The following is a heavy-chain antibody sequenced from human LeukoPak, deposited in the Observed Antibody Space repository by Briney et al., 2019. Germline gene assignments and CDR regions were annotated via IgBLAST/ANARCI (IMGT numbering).Heavy chain of an antibody. D-gene: IGHD2-8*01. Sequence: SETLSLTCTVSGGSISSGGYYWSWIRQHPGKGLEWIGYIYYSGGTYYNPSLKSRVTTSVDTSKNQFSLKLSSVTAADTAVYYCARHANDCTTGNCYRWFDPWGQRTLVTVSS. CDR2: IYYSGGT. CDR3: ARHANDCTTGNCYRWFDP. V-gene: IGHV4-31*03. CDR1: GGSISSGGYY. J-gene: IGHJ5*02.